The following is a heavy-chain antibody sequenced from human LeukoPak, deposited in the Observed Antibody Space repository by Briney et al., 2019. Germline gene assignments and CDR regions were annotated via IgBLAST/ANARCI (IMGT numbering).Heavy chain of an antibody. D-gene: IGHD3-3*01. CDR1: GFIFHDYA. J-gene: IGHJ6*03. CDR2: INWNSGSI. Sequence: GGSLRLSCAASGFIFHDYAMHWVRQAPGKGLKWVSGINWNSGSIGYADSVKGRFTMSRDNAKNSLYLQMNSLRAEDTALYYCARSPANDFWSGYYGPRYYYYMDVWGKGTTVTVSS. CDR3: ARSPANDFWSGYYGPRYYYYMDV. V-gene: IGHV3-9*01.